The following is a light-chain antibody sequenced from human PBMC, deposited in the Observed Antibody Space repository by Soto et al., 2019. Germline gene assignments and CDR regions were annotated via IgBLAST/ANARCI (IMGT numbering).Light chain of an antibody. CDR2: GAS. V-gene: IGKV3-20*01. CDR1: QRVSSSH. CDR3: QQYGSSPPLT. J-gene: IGKJ4*01. Sequence: EIVLTQSPGTLSLSPGERATLSCRASQRVSSSHLAWYQQKPGQAPRLLIYGASSRATGIPDTFSGSGAGTDFTLTISRLEPEDFVVYYCQQYGSSPPLTFGGGTKVEIK.